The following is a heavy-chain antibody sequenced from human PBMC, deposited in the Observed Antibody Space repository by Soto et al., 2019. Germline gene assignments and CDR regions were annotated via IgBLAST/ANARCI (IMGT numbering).Heavy chain of an antibody. D-gene: IGHD3-10*01. CDR1: GFTFSSYG. J-gene: IGHJ4*02. CDR2: ISYDGSNK. CDR3: AKDLTTMVRGVIITCLDY. V-gene: IGHV3-30*18. Sequence: QVQLVESGGGVVQPGRSLRLSCAASGFTFSSYGMHWVRQAPGKGLEWVAVISYDGSNKYYADSVKGRFTISRDNSKNTLYLQMNSLRAEDTAVYYCAKDLTTMVRGVIITCLDYWGQGTLVTVSS.